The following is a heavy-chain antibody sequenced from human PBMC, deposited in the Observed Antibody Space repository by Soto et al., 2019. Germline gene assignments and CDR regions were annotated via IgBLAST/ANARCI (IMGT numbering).Heavy chain of an antibody. CDR3: AREFNGDYGDY. CDR1: GYTFTSYY. J-gene: IGHJ4*02. D-gene: IGHD4-17*01. CDR2: INPSGGST. Sequence: ASVKVSCKASGYTFTSYYMHWVRQAPGQGLEWMGIINPSGGSTSYARKFQGRVTMTRDTSTSTVYMELSSLRSEDTAVYYCAREFNGDYGDYWGQGTLGTVSS. V-gene: IGHV1-46*01.